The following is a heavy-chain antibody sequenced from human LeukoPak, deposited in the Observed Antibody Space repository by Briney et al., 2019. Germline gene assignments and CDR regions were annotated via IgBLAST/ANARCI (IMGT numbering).Heavy chain of an antibody. CDR2: IGTAGDT. CDR3: ARGASDYYYMDV. V-gene: IGHV3-13*01. CDR1: RFTFSSYD. J-gene: IGHJ6*03. Sequence: PGGSLRLSCAASRFTFSSYDMHWVRQATGKGLEWVSAIGTAGDTYYPGSVKGRFTISRENAKNSLYLQMNSLRAGDTAVYYCARGASDYYYMDVWGKGTTVTVSS.